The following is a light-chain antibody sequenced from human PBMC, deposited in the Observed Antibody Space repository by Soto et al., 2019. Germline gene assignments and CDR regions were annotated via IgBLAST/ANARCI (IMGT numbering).Light chain of an antibody. V-gene: IGKV3D-20*02. Sequence: EIVLTQSPGTLSLSPGERATLSCRAIQSVSGNFLAWYQEKPGQAPRLLIYGASSRATGIPARFSGSGSGTDFTLTISSLEPEDFAVYYCQQRSNWPPITFGQGTRLEIK. J-gene: IGKJ5*01. CDR3: QQRSNWPPIT. CDR1: QSVSGNF. CDR2: GAS.